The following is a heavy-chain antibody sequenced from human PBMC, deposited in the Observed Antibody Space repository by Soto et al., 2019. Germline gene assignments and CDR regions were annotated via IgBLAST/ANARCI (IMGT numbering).Heavy chain of an antibody. Sequence: QLQLQESGSGLVKPSQTLSLNCAVSGVSISDGGYSWSWIRQPPGKGLEWIGYTHVRGDTYYNPSLTGRVTLSVDRSRNQFPLNLRSMAAADTAVYYCARSTFCGSKSHFDYWGQGTLVSVSS. J-gene: IGHJ4*02. CDR1: GVSISDGGYS. V-gene: IGHV4-30-2*01. D-gene: IGHD5-12*01. CDR2: THVRGDT. CDR3: ARSTFCGSKSHFDY.